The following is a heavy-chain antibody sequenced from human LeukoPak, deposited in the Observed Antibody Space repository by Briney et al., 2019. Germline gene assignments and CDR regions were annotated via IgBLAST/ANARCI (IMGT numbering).Heavy chain of an antibody. CDR2: INHSGST. CDR3: ARGAYYYDSSGYYYAYYFDY. V-gene: IGHV4-34*01. D-gene: IGHD3-22*01. CDR1: GGSFSGHY. J-gene: IGHJ4*02. Sequence: SETLSLTCAVYGGSFSGHYWSWIRQPPGKGLEWIGEINHSGSTNYNPSLKSRVTISVDTSKNQFSLKLSPVTAADTAVYYCARGAYYYDSSGYYYAYYFDYWGQGTLVTVSS.